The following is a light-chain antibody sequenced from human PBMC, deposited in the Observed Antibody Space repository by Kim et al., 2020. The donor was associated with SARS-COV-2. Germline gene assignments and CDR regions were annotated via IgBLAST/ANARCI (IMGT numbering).Light chain of an antibody. J-gene: IGLJ2*01. Sequence: QSALTQPASVSGSPGQSITISCAGTSNDIGAYNFVSWYRQYPGKAPKLIIFDVSDRPSGISNRFSGSKAGNTASLTISGLQAEDEADYYCSSYTGTSTHVFGGGTKVTVL. CDR3: SSYTGTSTHV. V-gene: IGLV2-14*03. CDR1: SNDIGAYNF. CDR2: DVS.